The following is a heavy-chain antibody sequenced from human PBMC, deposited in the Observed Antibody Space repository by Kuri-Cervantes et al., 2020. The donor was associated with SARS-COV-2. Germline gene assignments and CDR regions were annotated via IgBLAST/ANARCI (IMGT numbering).Heavy chain of an antibody. V-gene: IGHV4-61*01. CDR1: GGSVSSGSYY. D-gene: IGHD6-19*01. Sequence: SETLSLTCTVSGGSVSSGSYYWSWIRQPPGKGLEWIGYIYYSGSTNYNPSLKSRVTISVDTSKNQFSLKLSSVTAADTAVYYCARAQQWLATQLDLYFDLWGRGTLVTVSS. CDR2: IYYSGST. CDR3: ARAQQWLATQLDLYFDL. J-gene: IGHJ2*01.